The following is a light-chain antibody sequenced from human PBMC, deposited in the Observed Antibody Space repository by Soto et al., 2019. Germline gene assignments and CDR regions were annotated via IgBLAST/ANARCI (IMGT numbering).Light chain of an antibody. Sequence: QSALTQPASVSGSPGQSITISCTGTSSDIGFYKSVSWYQHHPGRAPKLMIYEVSNRPSGVSSRFSGSRSGNTASLTISGLQTEDEAHYYCTSYAGSNNSYVFGTGTKLTVL. CDR2: EVS. J-gene: IGLJ1*01. CDR1: SSDIGFYKS. CDR3: TSYAGSNNSYV. V-gene: IGLV2-14*01.